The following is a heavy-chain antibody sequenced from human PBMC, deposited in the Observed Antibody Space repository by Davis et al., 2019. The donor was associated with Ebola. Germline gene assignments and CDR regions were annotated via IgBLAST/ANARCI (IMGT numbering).Heavy chain of an antibody. CDR1: GFTFSSYA. V-gene: IGHV3-30*14. CDR2: ISYDGSNK. CDR3: ARYMRDSSGYLLYDAFDI. D-gene: IGHD3-22*01. Sequence: SLRLSCAASGFTFSSYAMHWVCQAPGKGLEWVAVISYDGSNKYYADSVKGRFTISRDNSKNTLYLQMNSLRAEDTAVYYCARYMRDSSGYLLYDAFDIWGQGTMVTVSS. J-gene: IGHJ3*02.